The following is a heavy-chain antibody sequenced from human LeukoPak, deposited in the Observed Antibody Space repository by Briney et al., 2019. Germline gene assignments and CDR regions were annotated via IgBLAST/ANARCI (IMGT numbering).Heavy chain of an antibody. CDR3: VRNRYYYDSSGYSFRWFDP. J-gene: IGHJ5*02. CDR1: GGSISSYY. CDR2: IYYSGST. D-gene: IGHD3-22*01. Sequence: PSETLSLTCTVSGGSISSYYWSWIRQPPGKGLEWIGYIYYSGSTNYNPSLKSRVTISVDTSKNQFSLKLSSVTAADTAVYYCVRNRYYYDSSGYSFRWFDPWGQGTLVTVSS. V-gene: IGHV4-59*01.